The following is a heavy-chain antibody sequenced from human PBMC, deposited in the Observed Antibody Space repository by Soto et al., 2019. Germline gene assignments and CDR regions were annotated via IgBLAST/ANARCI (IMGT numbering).Heavy chain of an antibody. V-gene: IGHV4-30-4*01. CDR1: GGSISSGYYY. CDR2: IYYSGNT. CDR3: AHEMPATRNWFDS. D-gene: IGHD2-2*01. J-gene: IGHJ5*01. Sequence: PSETLSLTCSVSGGSISSGYYYWSWIRHPPGKGLEWIGNIYYSGNTYYNPSLKSRLIISIDTSKNQFSLKVGSVTAADTATYFCAHEMPATRNWFDSWGQGTLVTVSS.